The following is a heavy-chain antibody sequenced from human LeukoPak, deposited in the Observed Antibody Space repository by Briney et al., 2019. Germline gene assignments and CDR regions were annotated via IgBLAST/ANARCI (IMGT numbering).Heavy chain of an antibody. CDR1: GYTFTYYY. V-gene: IGHV1-2*02. Sequence: ASVKVSCKASGYTFTYYYVHWVRQAPGQGLEWMGWINSNNGGTKYAQKFQGRVTMTRDTSISTAYMELSRLISDDTAVYYCARYENSRKAFDIWGQGTMVTVSA. CDR3: ARYENSRKAFDI. CDR2: INSNNGGT. J-gene: IGHJ3*02. D-gene: IGHD1-14*01.